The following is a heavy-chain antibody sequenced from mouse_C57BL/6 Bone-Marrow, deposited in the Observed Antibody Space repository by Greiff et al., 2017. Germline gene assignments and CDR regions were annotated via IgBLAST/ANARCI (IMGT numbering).Heavy chain of an antibody. D-gene: IGHD1-1*01. CDR3: SSSYCGTYAMDY. Sequence: EVKLQESGAGLVQPGGSLSLSCAASGFTFTDYYMSWVRQPPGKALEWLGFISPTATGYTTESSASVKGRFTISRDTSHSILYLLMIALRAENSASYYCSSSYCGTYAMDYWGQGTSVTVSS. J-gene: IGHJ4*01. CDR1: GFTFTDYY. CDR2: ISPTATGYTT. V-gene: IGHV7-3*01.